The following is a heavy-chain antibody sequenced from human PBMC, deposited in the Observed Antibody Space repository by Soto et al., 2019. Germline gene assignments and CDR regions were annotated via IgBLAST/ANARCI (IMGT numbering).Heavy chain of an antibody. CDR2: ISGSGGST. CDR1: GFTFSSYA. D-gene: IGHD3-22*01. Sequence: GGSLRLSCAASGFTFSSYAMSWVRQAPGKGLEWVSAISGSGGSTYYADSVKGRFTISRDNSKNTLYLQMNSVRAEDTAVYYFAKEKKVTMIERDPHWGQGTLVTVSS. J-gene: IGHJ4*02. V-gene: IGHV3-23*01. CDR3: AKEKKVTMIERDPH.